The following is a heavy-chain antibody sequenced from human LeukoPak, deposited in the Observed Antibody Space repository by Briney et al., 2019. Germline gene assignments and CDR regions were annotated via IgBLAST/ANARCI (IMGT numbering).Heavy chain of an antibody. CDR3: ARSTGYSGYGD. Sequence: PSETLSLTCTVSGGSISSDYWSWIRQPPGKGLEWIGYIYYSGSTNYNPSLKSRVTISVDTSKNQFSLKLSSVTAADTAVYYCARSTGYSGYGDWGQGTLVTVSS. J-gene: IGHJ4*02. CDR2: IYYSGST. V-gene: IGHV4-59*08. CDR1: GGSISSDY. D-gene: IGHD5-12*01.